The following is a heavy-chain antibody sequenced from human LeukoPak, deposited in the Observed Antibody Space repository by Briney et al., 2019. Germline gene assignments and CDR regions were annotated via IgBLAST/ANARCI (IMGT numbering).Heavy chain of an antibody. CDR3: AVSGVGYRGYDSGLTAYYYYYYGMDV. CDR1: GYTFTSSD. V-gene: IGHV1-8*01. CDR2: MNPNSGNT. Sequence: ASVKVSCKASGYTFTSSDFNWVRQATGQGLEWMGWMNPNSGNTGYAQKFQGRVTMTRNTSISTAYMELSSLRSEDTAVYYCAVSGVGYRGYDSGLTAYYYYYYGMDVWGQGTTVTVSS. D-gene: IGHD5-12*01. J-gene: IGHJ6*02.